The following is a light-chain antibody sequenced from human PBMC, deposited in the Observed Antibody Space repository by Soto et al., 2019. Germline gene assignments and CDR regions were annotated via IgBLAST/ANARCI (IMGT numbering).Light chain of an antibody. CDR3: LQANNFPVT. Sequence: DIQMTQSPSFVSASIGDRVTITCRASQGIGSWLAWYQQVPGRAPRLLIFPASPFQSGVSSRFRGSGSGTDFTLSTTSLHPESFATYFCLQANNFPVTFDEVTKVAMK. V-gene: IGKV1-12*01. CDR1: QGIGSW. CDR2: PAS. J-gene: IGKJ4*01.